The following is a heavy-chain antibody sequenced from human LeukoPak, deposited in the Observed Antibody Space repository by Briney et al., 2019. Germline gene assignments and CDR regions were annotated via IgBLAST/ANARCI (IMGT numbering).Heavy chain of an antibody. CDR2: IYYSGST. D-gene: IGHD6-19*01. J-gene: IGHJ4*02. CDR1: GGSISSSSYY. CDR3: ARQVYSGGSPFDY. V-gene: IGHV4-39*01. Sequence: SETLSLTCTVSGGSISSSSYYWGWIRQPPGKGLEWIESIYYSGSTYYNPSLKSRVTISVDTSKNQFSLKLSSVTAADTAVYYCARQVYSGGSPFDYWGQGTLVTVSS.